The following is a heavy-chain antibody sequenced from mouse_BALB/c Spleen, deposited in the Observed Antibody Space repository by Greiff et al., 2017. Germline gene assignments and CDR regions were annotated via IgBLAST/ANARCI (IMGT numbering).Heavy chain of an antibody. V-gene: IGHV2-9*02. CDR1: GFSLTSYG. CDR2: IWAGGST. D-gene: IGHD2-10*01. CDR3: ARAYFYAMDY. Sequence: VQLQESGPGLVAPSQSLSITCTVSGFSLTSYGVHWVRQPPGKGLEWLGVIWAGGSTNYNSALMSRLSISKDNSKSQVFLKMNSLQTDDTAMYYCARAYFYAMDYWGQGTSVTVSS. J-gene: IGHJ4*01.